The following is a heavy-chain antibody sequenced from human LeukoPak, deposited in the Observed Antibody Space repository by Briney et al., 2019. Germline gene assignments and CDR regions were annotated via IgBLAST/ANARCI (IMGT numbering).Heavy chain of an antibody. CDR2: ISSSSSYI. CDR3: ARGPRTTVTLYSDY. J-gene: IGHJ4*02. CDR1: GLTFSSYS. D-gene: IGHD4-17*01. V-gene: IGHV3-21*01. Sequence: PGGSLRLSCAASGLTFSSYSMNWVRQAPGKGLEWVSSISSSSSYIYYADSVKGRFTISRGNAKNSLYLQMNSLRAEDTAVYYCARGPRTTVTLYSDYWGQGTLVTVSS.